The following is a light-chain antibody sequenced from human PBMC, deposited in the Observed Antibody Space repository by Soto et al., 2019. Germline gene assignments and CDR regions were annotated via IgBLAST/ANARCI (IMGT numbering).Light chain of an antibody. CDR2: GAS. CDR3: QQYRT. V-gene: IGKV3-15*01. Sequence: EIVMTQSPATLSVSPGERATLSCRASQSVTSNLAWYQQKPGQVPRLLIYGASTRATGIPARFSGSGSGTEFTLTISSLRSEDFAVYYCQQYRTFGQGTKVEIK. CDR1: QSVTSN. J-gene: IGKJ1*01.